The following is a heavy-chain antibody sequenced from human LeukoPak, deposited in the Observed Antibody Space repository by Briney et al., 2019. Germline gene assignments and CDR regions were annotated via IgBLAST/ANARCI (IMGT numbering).Heavy chain of an antibody. D-gene: IGHD2-15*01. CDR2: MYYRGTT. CDR3: AREYSRSVVAGSRPDL. V-gene: IGHV4-39*02. CDR1: GGSISSSSYY. Sequence: SETLSLTYSVSGGSISSSSYYWGWIRQSPGTGLQWIGSMYYRGTTYENSSLKSRLTLSIDTSNNQFSLKLTSVTAADTAVYYCAREYSRSVVAGSRPDLWGQGLLVTVSS. J-gene: IGHJ4*02.